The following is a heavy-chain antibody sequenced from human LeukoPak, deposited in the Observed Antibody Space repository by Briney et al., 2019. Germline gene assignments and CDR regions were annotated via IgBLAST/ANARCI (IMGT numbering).Heavy chain of an antibody. D-gene: IGHD6-19*01. Sequence: GASVKVSCKVSGYTFTSHDINWVRQATGQGLEWMGWMNPSSVTTGSAQKFQGRVTMTWNTSISTAYMELSGLRSEDTAVYYCARVAVAGTGDWFDPWGQGTLVTVSS. CDR2: MNPSSVTT. V-gene: IGHV1-8*01. J-gene: IGHJ5*02. CDR3: ARVAVAGTGDWFDP. CDR1: GYTFTSHD.